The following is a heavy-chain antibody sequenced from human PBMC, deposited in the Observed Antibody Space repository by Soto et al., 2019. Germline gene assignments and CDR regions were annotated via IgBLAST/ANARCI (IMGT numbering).Heavy chain of an antibody. CDR3: AGVTAWELLGGGGGY. V-gene: IGHV1-69*02. CDR2: IIPILGIA. J-gene: IGHJ4*02. D-gene: IGHD1-26*01. Sequence: QVQLVQSGAEVKKPGSSVKVSCKASGGTFSSYTISWVRQAPGQGLEWMGRIIPILGIANYAQKFQGRVRITADKSRSTAYMERGRLGSGGPAVYYCAGVTAWELLGGGGGYWGQGTLVTVSS. CDR1: GGTFSSYT.